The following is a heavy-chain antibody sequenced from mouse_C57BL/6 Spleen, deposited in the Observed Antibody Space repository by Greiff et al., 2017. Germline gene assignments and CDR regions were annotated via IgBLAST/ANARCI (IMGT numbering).Heavy chain of an antibody. Sequence: QVQLQQSGPELVKPGASVKISCKASGYAFSSSWMNWVQQRPGKGLEWIGRINPGDGDTYYHGKFKGRATLTADKSSSTAYMQLSSLPSEDSAVYFCARGKLGTPFDYWGQGTTLTVSS. CDR2: INPGDGDT. CDR3: ARGKLGTPFDY. CDR1: GYAFSSSW. J-gene: IGHJ2*01. D-gene: IGHD4-1*01. V-gene: IGHV1-82*01.